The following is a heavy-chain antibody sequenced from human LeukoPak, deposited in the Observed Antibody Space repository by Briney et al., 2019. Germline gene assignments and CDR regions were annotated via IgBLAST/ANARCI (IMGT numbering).Heavy chain of an antibody. Sequence: GGSLRLSCAASGFTFSSYSMNWVRQAPGKGLEWVSTISGGGGSTYYADSVKGRFTISRDNSKNTLYLQVNSLRAEDTAVYYCAKGGKWDVTPFDYWGQGTLVAVSS. CDR2: ISGGGGST. V-gene: IGHV3-23*01. J-gene: IGHJ4*02. D-gene: IGHD1-26*01. CDR1: GFTFSSYS. CDR3: AKGGKWDVTPFDY.